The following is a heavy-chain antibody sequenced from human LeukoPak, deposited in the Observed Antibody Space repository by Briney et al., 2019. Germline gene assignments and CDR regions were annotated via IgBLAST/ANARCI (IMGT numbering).Heavy chain of an antibody. J-gene: IGHJ4*02. CDR1: GGTFSSYA. CDR3: ATSAFEYSSSDYCFDY. V-gene: IGHV1-69*05. D-gene: IGHD6-6*01. CDR2: IIPFFGTA. Sequence: SVKVSCKASGGTFSSYAMSWVRQAPGQGLEWMGGIIPFFGTANYAQKFQGSVTITTDESTSTAYMELSSLRSDDTAVYYCATSAFEYSSSDYCFDYWGQGTLVTVSS.